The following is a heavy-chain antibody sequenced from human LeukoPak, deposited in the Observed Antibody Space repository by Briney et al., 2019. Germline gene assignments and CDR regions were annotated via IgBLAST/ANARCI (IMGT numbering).Heavy chain of an antibody. V-gene: IGHV3-23*01. CDR1: GFTFSSYA. D-gene: IGHD3-22*01. J-gene: IGHJ4*02. CDR2: ISGSGGST. CDR3: AKAPTAQYYDSSGRGVYFDY. Sequence: GGSLRLSCAASGFTFSSYAMSWVRQAPGKGLEWVSAISGSGGSTYYADSVKGRFTISRDNSKNTLYLQMNSLGAEDTAVYYCAKAPTAQYYDSSGRGVYFDYWGQGTLVTVSS.